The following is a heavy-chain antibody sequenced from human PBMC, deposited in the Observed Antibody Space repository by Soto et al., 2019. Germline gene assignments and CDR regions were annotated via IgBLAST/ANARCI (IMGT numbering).Heavy chain of an antibody. CDR3: ARGTDTWFFAL. CDR2: IYDTGNM. Sequence: SETLSLTCTVSGGSISSYYWSWIRQHPGKGLEWIGYIYDTGNMYYKSSLKSRLTFSVDTSKNHFSLKLTSVTAADTAVYYCARGTDTWFFALWGRGTLVTVSS. CDR1: GGSISSYY. J-gene: IGHJ2*01. D-gene: IGHD3-9*01. V-gene: IGHV4-59*12.